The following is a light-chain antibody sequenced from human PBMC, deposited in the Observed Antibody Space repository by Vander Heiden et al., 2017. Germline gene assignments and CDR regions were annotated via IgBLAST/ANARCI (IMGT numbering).Light chain of an antibody. J-gene: IGLJ3*02. V-gene: IGLV1-44*01. Sequence: QSVLTQPPSASGTPGQRVSISCSARNSNLGINAVNWYQHVPGTAPKLLIQADDERPSGVPDRFSASKSGTSASLAISGLQSEDEADYYCAAWDDDLDGPVFGGGTKLTVL. CDR2: ADD. CDR1: NSNLGINA. CDR3: AAWDDDLDGPV.